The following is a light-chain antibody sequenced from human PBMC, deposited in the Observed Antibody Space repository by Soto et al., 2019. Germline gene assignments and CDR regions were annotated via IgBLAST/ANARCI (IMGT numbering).Light chain of an antibody. Sequence: QSVLTQPPSASGTPGQRVTIPCSGSSSNIGSNPVNWYQHLPGTAPTLLIYRTDKRPPGVPDRFSGSQSVTSASLAISGLQSEDEADYYCVAWGGSLYGPVFGGGTKVTVL. J-gene: IGLJ2*01. CDR2: RTD. CDR1: SSNIGSNP. V-gene: IGLV1-44*01. CDR3: VAWGGSLYGPV.